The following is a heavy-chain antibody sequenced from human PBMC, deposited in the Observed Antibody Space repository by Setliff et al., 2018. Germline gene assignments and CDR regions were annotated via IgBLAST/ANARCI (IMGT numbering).Heavy chain of an antibody. CDR2: IIPIFGTA. J-gene: IGHJ3*02. Sequence: GASVKVSCKASGGTFSSYAISWVRQAPGQGREWMGGIIPIFGTANYAQKFQGRVTITTDESTSTAYMELSSLRSEDTAVYYCARDSDSSGWYDAFDIWGQGTMVTVSS. CDR3: ARDSDSSGWYDAFDI. V-gene: IGHV1-69*05. D-gene: IGHD6-19*01. CDR1: GGTFSSYA.